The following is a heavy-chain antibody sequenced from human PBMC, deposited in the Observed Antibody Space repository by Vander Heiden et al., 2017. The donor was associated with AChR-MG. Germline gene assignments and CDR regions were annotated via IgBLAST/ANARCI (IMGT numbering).Heavy chain of an antibody. Sequence: EVQLVESGGCLVQTGWSLRLFCAASGLTLYDYALHWVRQAPGKGLEWVSGISANSGSIGYAESVKGRCTISRDNAKNSLYLKRKSQRAEETALYYGSKEVNYDFVTGSLWGAFDIWVQGTMVTVSS. J-gene: IGHJ3*02. CDR2: ISANSGSI. V-gene: IGHV3-9*01. CDR1: GLTLYDYA. D-gene: IGHD3-9*01. CDR3: SKEVNYDFVTGSLWGAFDI.